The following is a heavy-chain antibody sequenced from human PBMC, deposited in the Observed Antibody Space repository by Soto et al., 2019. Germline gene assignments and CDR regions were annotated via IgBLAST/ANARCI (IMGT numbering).Heavy chain of an antibody. D-gene: IGHD3-10*01. CDR2: IYYSGST. CDR1: GGSISSYY. CDR3: ARGRRGSGSYYPQFDY. J-gene: IGHJ4*02. Sequence: SETLSLTCTVSGGSISSYYWSWIRQPPGKGLEWIGYIYYSGSTNYNPSLKSRVTISVDTSKNQFSLKLSSVTAADTAVYYCARGRRGSGSYYPQFDYWGQGTLVTVSS. V-gene: IGHV4-59*01.